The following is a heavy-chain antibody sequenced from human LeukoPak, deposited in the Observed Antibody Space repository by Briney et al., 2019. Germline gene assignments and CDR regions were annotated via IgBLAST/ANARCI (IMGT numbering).Heavy chain of an antibody. CDR1: AFTFSSYW. J-gene: IGHJ4*02. CDR2: IKQDGREK. CDR3: ARVGYDFWCGYYNLYYFDY. D-gene: IGHD3-3*01. Sequence: GGSLRLSCAASAFTFSSYWMSWVRQAPGKGLEWVANIKQDGREKYYVDSVKGRFTISRDNAKNSLYLQMNRLRAEDTAVYYCARVGYDFWCGYYNLYYFDYWGQGTLVTVSS. V-gene: IGHV3-7*01.